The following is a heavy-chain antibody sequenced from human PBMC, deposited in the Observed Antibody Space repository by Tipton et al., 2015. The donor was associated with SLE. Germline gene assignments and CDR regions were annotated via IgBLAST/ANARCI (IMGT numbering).Heavy chain of an antibody. CDR1: GGSISSSNNY. CDR3: TRRRFQSASDY. Sequence: TLSLTCTVSGGSISSSNNYWDWFRQPPGKGLGWIGTIYYSGRTDYNPSLQSRVTMSVDTSMNQFSLKLSSVTAAATAVYYYTRRRFQSASDYWGGGTLVSVSS. D-gene: IGHD2-21*01. J-gene: IGHJ4*02. V-gene: IGHV4-39*07. CDR2: IYYSGRT.